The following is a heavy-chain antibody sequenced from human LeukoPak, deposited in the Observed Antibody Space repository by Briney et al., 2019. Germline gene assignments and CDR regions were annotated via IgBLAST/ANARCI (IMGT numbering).Heavy chain of an antibody. CDR2: ISGSGGST. Sequence: SGGSLRLSCAASGFTFSSYAMSWVRQAPGKGLEWVSAISGSGGSTYYADSVKGRFTISRDNSKNTLYLQMNSLRAEDTAVYYCAKDAYSGYDFPVYCGGDCSTDAFDIWGQGTMVTVSS. CDR3: AKDAYSGYDFPVYCGGDCSTDAFDI. J-gene: IGHJ3*02. D-gene: IGHD2-21*01. V-gene: IGHV3-23*01. CDR1: GFTFSSYA.